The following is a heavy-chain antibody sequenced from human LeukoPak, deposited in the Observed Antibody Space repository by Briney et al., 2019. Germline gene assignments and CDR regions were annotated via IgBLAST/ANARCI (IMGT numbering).Heavy chain of an antibody. V-gene: IGHV3-48*01. D-gene: IGHD4-17*01. Sequence: GGSLRLSCEASKFTFSTFAMIWVRQPPAKGLEWVSCISHSSSTIYYADSVKGRFTISRDNAKKSLYLQMNSLKAEDSAVYYCARDRLHYGEYEKTFDYWGQGTLVTVSS. CDR1: KFTFSTFA. CDR2: ISHSSSTI. CDR3: ARDRLHYGEYEKTFDY. J-gene: IGHJ4*02.